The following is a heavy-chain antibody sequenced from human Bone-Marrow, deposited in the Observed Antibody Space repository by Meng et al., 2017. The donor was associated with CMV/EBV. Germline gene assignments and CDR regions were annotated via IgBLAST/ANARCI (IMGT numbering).Heavy chain of an antibody. Sequence: ASVKDSCKASGYTFTSYGISWVRQAPGQGVEWMGWISAYNGNTNYAQKLLGRVTMTTDTSTSTAYMELRSLRSDDTAVYYCPGDDRTTYYDFWSGGSGIDVWGQGTPVTVSS. CDR1: GYTFTSYG. J-gene: IGHJ6*02. V-gene: IGHV1-18*01. CDR2: ISAYNGNT. CDR3: PGDDRTTYYDFWSGGSGIDV. D-gene: IGHD3-3*01.